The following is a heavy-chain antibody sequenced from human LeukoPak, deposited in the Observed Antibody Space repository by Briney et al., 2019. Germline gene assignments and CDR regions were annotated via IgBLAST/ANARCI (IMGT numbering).Heavy chain of an antibody. CDR1: GFTFSSYA. CDR2: ISYDGSNK. V-gene: IGHV3-30*04. J-gene: IGHJ4*02. CDR3: ARVQLYSSSWITSTQDDY. Sequence: GGSLRLSCAASGFTFSSYAMHWVRQAPGKGLEWVAVISYDGSNKYYADSVKGRFTISRDNSKNTLYLQMNSLRAEDTAVYYCARVQLYSSSWITSTQDDYWGQGTLVTVSS. D-gene: IGHD6-13*01.